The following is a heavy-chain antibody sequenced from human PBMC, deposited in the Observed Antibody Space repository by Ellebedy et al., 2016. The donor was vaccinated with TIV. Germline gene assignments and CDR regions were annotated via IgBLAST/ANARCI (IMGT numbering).Heavy chain of an antibody. CDR2: MNPNSGNT. CDR3: ARDKGEMATIRHFDY. Sequence: ASVKVSCKASGYTFANYDINWVRQATGQGLEWMAWMNPNSGNTGYAQRFQGRVTVTRNTSISTAYMELSSLRSEDTAVYYCARDKGEMATIRHFDYWGQGTLVTVSS. J-gene: IGHJ4*02. D-gene: IGHD5-24*01. CDR1: GYTFANYD. V-gene: IGHV1-8*03.